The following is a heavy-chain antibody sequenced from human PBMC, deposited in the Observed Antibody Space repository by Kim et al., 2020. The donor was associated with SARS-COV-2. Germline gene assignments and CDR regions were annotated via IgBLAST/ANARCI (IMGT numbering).Heavy chain of an antibody. Sequence: SETLSLTCAVYGGSFSGYYWSWIRQPPGKGLEWIGEINHSGSTNYNPSLKSRVTISVDTSKNQFSLKLSSVTAADTAVYYCARYSRIIVATIGGDFDYWGQGTLVTVSS. D-gene: IGHD5-12*01. V-gene: IGHV4-34*01. CDR1: GGSFSGYY. J-gene: IGHJ4*02. CDR2: INHSGST. CDR3: ARYSRIIVATIGGDFDY.